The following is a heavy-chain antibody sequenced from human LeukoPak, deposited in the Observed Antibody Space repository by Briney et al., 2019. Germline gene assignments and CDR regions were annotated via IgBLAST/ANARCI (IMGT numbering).Heavy chain of an antibody. D-gene: IGHD2-2*01. CDR3: ARDRADIVVVPAAD. Sequence: PGGSLRLSCAASGFTFSSYSMNWVRQAPGKGLEWVSSISSSSSYIHYADSVKGRFTISRDNAKNSLYLQMNSLRAEDTAVYYCARDRADIVVVPAADWGQGTLVTVSS. V-gene: IGHV3-21*01. CDR2: ISSSSSYI. J-gene: IGHJ4*02. CDR1: GFTFSSYS.